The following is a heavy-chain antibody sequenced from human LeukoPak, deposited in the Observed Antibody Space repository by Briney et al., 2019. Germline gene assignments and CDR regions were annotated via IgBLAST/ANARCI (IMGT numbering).Heavy chain of an antibody. Sequence: ASVKVSCKASGYTFTSYGISWVRQAPGQGLEWMGWISAYNGNTNYAQKLQGRVTMTTDTSTSTAYMELRSLRSDATAVYYCARDGITFGGVIVPYNWFDPWGQGTLVTVSS. V-gene: IGHV1-18*01. CDR2: ISAYNGNT. CDR3: ARDGITFGGVIVPYNWFDP. CDR1: GYTFTSYG. J-gene: IGHJ5*02. D-gene: IGHD3-16*02.